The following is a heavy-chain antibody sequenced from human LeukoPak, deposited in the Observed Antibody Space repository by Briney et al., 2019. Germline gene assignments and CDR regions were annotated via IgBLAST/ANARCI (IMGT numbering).Heavy chain of an antibody. D-gene: IGHD4-17*01. CDR3: AGGTMTTVTYYFDY. J-gene: IGHJ4*02. V-gene: IGHV4-34*01. CDR1: GGSFSGYY. CDR2: INHSGST. Sequence: SESLSLTCAVYGGSFSGYYWSWIRRPPGKGLEWIGEINHSGSTNYNPSLKSRVTISVDTSKNQFSLKLRSVTAADTAVYYGAGGTMTTVTYYFDYWGQGTLVTVSS.